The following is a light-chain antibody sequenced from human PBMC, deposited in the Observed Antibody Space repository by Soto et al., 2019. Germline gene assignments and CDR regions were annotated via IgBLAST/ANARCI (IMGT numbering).Light chain of an antibody. Sequence: IVLTQSPGTLSLSPGERAPLSCRASQRISSTYLAWYQQKPGRAPRLLIYGASRRATGIPDRFSGSGSGTDFTLTISRLEPEDFAVYYCHQYDIPPQTFGRGTRVEI. CDR2: GAS. J-gene: IGKJ1*01. V-gene: IGKV3-20*01. CDR1: QRISSTY. CDR3: HQYDIPPQT.